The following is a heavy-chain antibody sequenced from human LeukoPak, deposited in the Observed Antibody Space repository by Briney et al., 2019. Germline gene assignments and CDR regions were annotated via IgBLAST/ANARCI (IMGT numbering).Heavy chain of an antibody. CDR1: GYSISSGYY. CDR2: VYQSGST. CDR3: ARDLRGYCSGGSCYYFDY. V-gene: IGHV4-38-2*02. J-gene: IGHJ4*02. D-gene: IGHD2-15*01. Sequence: SETLSLTCTVSGYSISSGYYWGWIRQPPGKGLEWIGSVYQSGSTYYNPSLKSRVTISVDTSKNQFSLKLSSVTAADTAVYYCARDLRGYCSGGSCYYFDYWGQGTLVTVSS.